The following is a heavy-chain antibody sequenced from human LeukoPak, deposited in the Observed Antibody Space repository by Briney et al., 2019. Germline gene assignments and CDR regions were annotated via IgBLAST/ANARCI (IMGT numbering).Heavy chain of an antibody. D-gene: IGHD1-1*01. CDR3: VRESRPGGAMGLYHNLDY. CDR2: IKEDGTEK. Sequence: GGSLRLSCAASGFTFPIYSMNWVRQAPGKGLEWVANIKEDGTEKNLVDSVKGRFTISRDNTKNLLVLEMNNLRGDDTAIYYCVRESRPGGAMGLYHNLDYWGQGTLVAVSS. J-gene: IGHJ4*02. V-gene: IGHV3-7*01. CDR1: GFTFPIYS.